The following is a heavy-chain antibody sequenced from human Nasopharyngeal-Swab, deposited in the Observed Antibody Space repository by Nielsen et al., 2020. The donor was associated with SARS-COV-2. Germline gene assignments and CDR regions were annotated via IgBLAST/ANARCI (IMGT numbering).Heavy chain of an antibody. D-gene: IGHD6-6*01. CDR3: ARVSREIESSSSLYYYYYYMDV. CDR2: ISAYNGNT. J-gene: IGHJ6*03. Sequence: WVRQAPGQGLEWMGWISAYNGNTNYAQKLQGRVTMTTDTSTSTAYMELRSLRSDDTAVYYCARVSREIESSSSLYYYYYYMDVWGKGTTVTVSS. V-gene: IGHV1-18*01.